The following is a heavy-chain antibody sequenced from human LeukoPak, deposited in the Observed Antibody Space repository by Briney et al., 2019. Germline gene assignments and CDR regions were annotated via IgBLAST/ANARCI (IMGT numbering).Heavy chain of an antibody. CDR3: AKFLVVRGVIMYYYYGMDV. V-gene: IGHV3-11*01. J-gene: IGHJ6*02. Sequence: GGSLRLSCAASGFTFSDYYMSWIRQAPGKGLEGVSYISNIWGNTIYYADSAEGRLTVSRDNAKNSLYLQMNSMRAEDTAVYYFAKFLVVRGVIMYYYYGMDVWGQGTTVTVSS. CDR2: ISNIWGNTI. CDR1: GFTFSDYY. D-gene: IGHD3-10*01.